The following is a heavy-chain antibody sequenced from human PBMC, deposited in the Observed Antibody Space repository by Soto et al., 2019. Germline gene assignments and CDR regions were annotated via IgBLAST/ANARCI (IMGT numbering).Heavy chain of an antibody. V-gene: IGHV3-30*18. CDR1: CYSISSGY. CDR3: AKDRVGGTFYTPLAF. CDR2: ITYDGSFQ. Sequence: LSLTCAVSCYSISSGYYWGWVRQAPGRGLEWVAVITYDGSFQYYADSVKGRFTISRDNSKNTLSLHLNTLKPEDTAVYHCAKDRVGGTFYTPLAFWGQGTLVTVSS. J-gene: IGHJ4*02. D-gene: IGHD1-7*01.